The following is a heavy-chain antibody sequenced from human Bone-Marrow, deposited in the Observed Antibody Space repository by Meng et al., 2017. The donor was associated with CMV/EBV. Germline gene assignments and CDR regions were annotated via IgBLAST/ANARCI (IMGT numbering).Heavy chain of an antibody. J-gene: IGHJ3*02. V-gene: IGHV1-69*10. Sequence: SVKVSCKASGGTFSSYAISWVRQAPGQGLEWMGGIIPILGIANYAQKFQGRVTITADKSTSTAYMALSSLRSEDTAVYYCARQGPTYYDFWSGYTGAFDIWGQGTMVTVSS. CDR1: GGTFSSYA. D-gene: IGHD3-3*01. CDR2: IIPILGIA. CDR3: ARQGPTYYDFWSGYTGAFDI.